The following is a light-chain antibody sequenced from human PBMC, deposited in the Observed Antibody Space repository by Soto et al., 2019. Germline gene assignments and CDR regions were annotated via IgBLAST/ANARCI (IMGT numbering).Light chain of an antibody. V-gene: IGLV2-8*01. CDR2: EVT. J-gene: IGLJ3*02. Sequence: QSALTQPPSASGSNGQSVTISCTGTSGDVGGYNYVSWYQQHPGKAPKLMIYEVTQRPSGVPDRFSGSKSGNTASLTVSGLQAEDEADYYCSSYAGSNNLLFGGGTKLTVL. CDR3: SSYAGSNNLL. CDR1: SGDVGGYNY.